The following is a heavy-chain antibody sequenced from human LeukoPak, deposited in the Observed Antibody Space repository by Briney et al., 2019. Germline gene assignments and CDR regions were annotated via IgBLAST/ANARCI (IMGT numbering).Heavy chain of an antibody. D-gene: IGHD5-18*01. CDR2: IKRDGSEK. V-gene: IGHV3-7*01. CDR3: ARARYSDY. Sequence: PGGSLRLSCAASGFIFSSYWMTWVRQAPGKGLEWVANIKRDGSEKNYVDSVKGRFTISRDNAKNSLYLQMNSLRDEDTAVYYCARARYSDYWGQGTLVTVSS. CDR1: GFIFSSYW. J-gene: IGHJ4*02.